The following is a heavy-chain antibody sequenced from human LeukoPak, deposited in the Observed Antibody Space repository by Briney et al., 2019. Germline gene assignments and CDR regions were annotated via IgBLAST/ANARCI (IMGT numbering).Heavy chain of an antibody. J-gene: IGHJ3*02. CDR1: GGTFSSYA. V-gene: IGHV1-69*13. Sequence: GASVTVSCKASGGTFSSYAISWVRQAPGQGLEWMGGIIPIFGTANYAQKFQGRVTITADESTSTAYMELSSLRSEDTAVYYCATSGADDAFDIWGQGTMVTVSS. CDR3: ATSGADDAFDI. CDR2: IIPIFGTA. D-gene: IGHD1-26*01.